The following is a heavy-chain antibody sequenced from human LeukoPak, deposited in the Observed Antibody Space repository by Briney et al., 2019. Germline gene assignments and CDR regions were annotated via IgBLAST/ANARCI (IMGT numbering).Heavy chain of an antibody. J-gene: IGHJ3*01. Sequence: PSETLSLTCTVSGGSISSYYWSWIRQPPGKGLEWIGYIYYSGSTNYNPSLKSRVTISVDTSKNQFSLKLSSVTAADTAVYYCARDYYGSGSYYSGPWGQGTMVTVSS. V-gene: IGHV4-59*12. D-gene: IGHD3-10*01. CDR2: IYYSGST. CDR1: GGSISSYY. CDR3: ARDYYGSGSYYSGP.